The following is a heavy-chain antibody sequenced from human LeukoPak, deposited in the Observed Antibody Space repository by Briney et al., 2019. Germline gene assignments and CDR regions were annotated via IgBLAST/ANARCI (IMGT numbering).Heavy chain of an antibody. J-gene: IGHJ3*02. D-gene: IGHD4-17*01. Sequence: PSETLSLTCTVSGGSINSGGYYWSWIRQHPGKGLEWIGYIYYSGTTYYNPSLKSRVTIPIDTSKNQFSLKLSSVTAADTAVYYCASETAVTTGLDIWGQGTMVTVSS. CDR3: ASETAVTTGLDI. V-gene: IGHV4-31*03. CDR2: IYYSGTT. CDR1: GGSINSGGYY.